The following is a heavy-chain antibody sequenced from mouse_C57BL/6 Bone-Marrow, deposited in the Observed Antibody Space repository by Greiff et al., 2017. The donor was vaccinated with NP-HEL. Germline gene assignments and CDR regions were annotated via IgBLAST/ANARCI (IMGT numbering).Heavy chain of an antibody. CDR3: ARLGGWLLFAY. D-gene: IGHD2-3*01. V-gene: IGHV1-81*01. CDR2: IYPRSGNT. CDR1: GYTFTSYG. J-gene: IGHJ3*01. Sequence: QVHVKQSGAELARPGASVKLSCKASGYTFTSYGISWVKQRTGQGLEWIGEIYPRSGNTYYNEKFKGKATLTADKSSSTAYMELRSLTSEDSAVYFCARLGGWLLFAYWGQGTLVTVSA.